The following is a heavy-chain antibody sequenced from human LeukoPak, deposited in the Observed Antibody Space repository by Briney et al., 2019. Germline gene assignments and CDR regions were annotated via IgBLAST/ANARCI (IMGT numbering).Heavy chain of an antibody. D-gene: IGHD4-11*01. CDR1: GLTFSAYG. CDR3: ARSYSNHLFGMDV. Sequence: GGSLRLSCAASGLTFSAYGMHWVRQSPGKGLEWVAVIAYDGSKKYYADSVKGRFTISRDNSKNTVFLQMNSVRAEDTAVYYCARSYSNHLFGMDVWGQGTTVTVSS. V-gene: IGHV3-30*03. J-gene: IGHJ6*02. CDR2: IAYDGSKK.